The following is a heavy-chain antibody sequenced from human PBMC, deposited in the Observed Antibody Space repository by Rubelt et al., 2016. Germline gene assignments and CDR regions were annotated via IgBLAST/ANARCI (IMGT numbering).Heavy chain of an antibody. D-gene: IGHD5-18*01. CDR2: TQYSGST. CDR1: GASISSRSYF. J-gene: IGHJ4*02. Sequence: QLQLQESGPGLVKPSETLSLTCTVSGASISSRSYFWGWIRQPPGKGLEWIGSTQYSGSTYYNAVLKSRATISVVPSKNQSSLKLRAVTAADTAVYYCARHPTALDIYYFDYWGQGTLVTVSS. CDR3: ARHPTALDIYYFDY. V-gene: IGHV4-39*01.